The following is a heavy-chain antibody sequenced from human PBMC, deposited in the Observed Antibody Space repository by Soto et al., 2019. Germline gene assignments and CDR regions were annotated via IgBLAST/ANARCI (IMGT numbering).Heavy chain of an antibody. CDR3: ARSRENYYYSMDV. D-gene: IGHD1-26*01. CDR2: MYHSGNT. CDR1: GGSISSGGYS. V-gene: IGHV4-30-2*01. Sequence: QLQLQESGSGLVKPSQTLSLTCAVSGGSISSGGYSWSWIRQPPGKGLEWIGYMYHSGNTYYNPSLKSRVTISLDRSKNQFSLQLSSVTAADTAVYYCARSRENYYYSMDVWGQGTTVTVSS. J-gene: IGHJ6*02.